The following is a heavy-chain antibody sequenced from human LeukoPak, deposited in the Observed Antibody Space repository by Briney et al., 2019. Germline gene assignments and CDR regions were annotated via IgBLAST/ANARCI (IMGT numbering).Heavy chain of an antibody. V-gene: IGHV4-59*01. CDR2: IFYSGST. Sequence: SETLSLTCTVSGGSISTYYWSWIRQPPGKGLEWIGYIFYSGSTNYNPSLKSRVTISLDTSKNQFSLKLISVTAADTAVYYCAGGYSSGWYGKWGQGTRVTVSS. J-gene: IGHJ4*02. D-gene: IGHD6-19*01. CDR1: GGSISTYY. CDR3: AGGYSSGWYGK.